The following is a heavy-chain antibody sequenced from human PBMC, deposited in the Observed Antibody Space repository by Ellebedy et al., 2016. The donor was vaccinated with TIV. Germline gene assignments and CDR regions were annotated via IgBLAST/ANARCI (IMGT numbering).Heavy chain of an antibody. CDR2: MSYDGSNK. V-gene: IGHV3-30*18. D-gene: IGHD3-22*01. Sequence: GESLKISXAASGFSFKTYGTHWVRQSPGKGLEWVALMSYDGSNKYYRDSVRGRFTISRDNSKNTLYLQMNSLRTEDTAVYYCAKDGEADSIGYPTPDYWGQGTLVTVSS. J-gene: IGHJ4*02. CDR1: GFSFKTYG. CDR3: AKDGEADSIGYPTPDY.